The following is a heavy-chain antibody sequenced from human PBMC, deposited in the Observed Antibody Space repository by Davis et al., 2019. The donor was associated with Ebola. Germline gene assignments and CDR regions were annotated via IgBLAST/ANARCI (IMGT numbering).Heavy chain of an antibody. CDR3: AKDGITGELLPDYYYYGMDV. CDR1: GFTFSSYG. V-gene: IGHV3-30*18. D-gene: IGHD1-26*01. Sequence: GESLKISCAASGFTFSSYGMHWVRQAPGKGLEWVAVISYDGSNKYYADSVKGRFTISRDNSKNTLYLQMNSLRAEDTAVYYCAKDGITGELLPDYYYYGMDVWGQGTTVTVSS. J-gene: IGHJ6*02. CDR2: ISYDGSNK.